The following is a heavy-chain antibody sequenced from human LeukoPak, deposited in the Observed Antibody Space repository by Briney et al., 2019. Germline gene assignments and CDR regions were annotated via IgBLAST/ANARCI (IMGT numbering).Heavy chain of an antibody. D-gene: IGHD1-26*01. CDR2: ISGSGGST. Sequence: GGSLRLSCAASGFTFSSYAMGWVRQAPGKGLEWVSAISGSGGSTYYADSVKGRFTISRDNSKNTVYLQMNSLRAEDTAVYYCAKDSVWEPGDYWGQGTLVTVSS. CDR1: GFTFSSYA. J-gene: IGHJ4*02. V-gene: IGHV3-23*01. CDR3: AKDSVWEPGDY.